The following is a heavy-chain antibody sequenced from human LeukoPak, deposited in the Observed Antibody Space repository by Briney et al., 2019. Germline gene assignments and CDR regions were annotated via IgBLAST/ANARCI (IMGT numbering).Heavy chain of an antibody. D-gene: IGHD3-22*01. CDR2: IYHSGSP. J-gene: IGHJ4*02. CDR1: GYSINSAYH. V-gene: IGHV4-38-2*02. Sequence: PSETLSLTCTVSGYSINSAYHWGWIRQPPGKGLEWIGSIYHSGSPDYNPSLKSRVTISVDTSKNQFSLKLSSVTAADTAVYYCARLGGGYSELFDYWGQGTLVTVSS. CDR3: ARLGGGYSELFDY.